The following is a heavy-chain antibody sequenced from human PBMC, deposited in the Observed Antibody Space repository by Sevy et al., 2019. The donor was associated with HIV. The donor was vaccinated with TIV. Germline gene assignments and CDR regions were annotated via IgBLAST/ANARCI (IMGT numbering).Heavy chain of an antibody. V-gene: IGHV3-30*03. J-gene: IGHJ5*02. CDR3: ARDLGQYQLLFGLSNWFDP. D-gene: IGHD2-2*01. CDR1: GFTFSTYS. CDR2: ISYDGSNK. Sequence: GGSLRLSCAASGFTFSTYSMNWVRQAPGKGLEWVAVISYDGSNKYYADSVKGRFTTSRDNSKNTLYLQMNSLRAEDTAVYYCARDLGQYQLLFGLSNWFDPWGQGTLVTVSS.